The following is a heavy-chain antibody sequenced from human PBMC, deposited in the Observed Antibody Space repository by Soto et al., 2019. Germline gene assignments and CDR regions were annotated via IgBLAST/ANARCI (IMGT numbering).Heavy chain of an antibody. Sequence: EVQLLASGGGLVQPGESLRLSCAASGFTFSSYALTWVRQAPGKGLEWVSAISNNGGSTYYADSVKGRFTVSRDNSKNTLYLQMNSLRAEDTAVYYCAKGYIAGPTGWFEPWGQGTLVTVSS. CDR1: GFTFSSYA. CDR2: ISNNGGST. CDR3: AKGYIAGPTGWFEP. J-gene: IGHJ5*02. V-gene: IGHV3-23*01. D-gene: IGHD6-13*01.